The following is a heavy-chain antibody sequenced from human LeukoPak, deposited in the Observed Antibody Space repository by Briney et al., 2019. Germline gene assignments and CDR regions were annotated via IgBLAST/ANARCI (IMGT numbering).Heavy chain of an antibody. Sequence: QSGGSLRLSCAASGFTFSTYAMSWVRQAPGKGLEWVSAISGSGGSTYYADSVKGRFTISRDNSKNTLYVQMNSLRAEDTAVYYCARKGLSIVFGYDLWGQGTMVTVSS. V-gene: IGHV3-23*01. D-gene: IGHD3-22*01. J-gene: IGHJ3*01. CDR3: ARKGLSIVFGYDL. CDR1: GFTFSTYA. CDR2: ISGSGGST.